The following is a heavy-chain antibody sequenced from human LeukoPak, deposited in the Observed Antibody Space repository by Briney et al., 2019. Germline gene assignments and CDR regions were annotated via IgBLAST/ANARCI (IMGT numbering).Heavy chain of an antibody. CDR2: ISGSGGST. Sequence: GGSLRLFCAASGFTFSSYAMRWVRQAPGKGLEWVSAISGSGGSTYYADSVKGRFTISRDNSKNTLYLQMNSLRAEDTAVYYCAKSRRQQLVLKYFDYWGQGTLVTVSS. CDR3: AKSRRQQLVLKYFDY. V-gene: IGHV3-23*01. CDR1: GFTFSSYA. J-gene: IGHJ4*02. D-gene: IGHD6-13*01.